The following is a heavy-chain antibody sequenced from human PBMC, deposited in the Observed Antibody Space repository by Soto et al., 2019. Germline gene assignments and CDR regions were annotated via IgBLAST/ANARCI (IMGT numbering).Heavy chain of an antibody. D-gene: IGHD5-18*01. V-gene: IGHV3-48*03. CDR1: GFTFSSYE. CDR3: ASRGVYSYAARDYYYYGMDV. Sequence: GGSLRLSCAASGFTFSSYEMNWVRQAPGKGLEWVSYISSSGSTIYYADSVKGRFTISRDNAKNSLYLQMNSLRAEDTAVYYCASRGVYSYAARDYYYYGMDVWGQGTTVTVSS. CDR2: ISSSGSTI. J-gene: IGHJ6*02.